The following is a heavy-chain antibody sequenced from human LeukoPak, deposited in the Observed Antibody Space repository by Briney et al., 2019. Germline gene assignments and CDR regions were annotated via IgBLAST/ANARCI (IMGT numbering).Heavy chain of an antibody. CDR1: GFTFSSYG. CDR3: AEGNYYFDY. Sequence: GRSLRLSCAASGFTFSSYGMHWVRQAPGKGLEWVAVISYDGSNKYYADSVKGRFTISRDNSKNTLYLQTNSLRAEDTAVYYCAEGNYYFDYWGQGTLVTVSS. J-gene: IGHJ4*02. V-gene: IGHV3-30*18. CDR2: ISYDGSNK.